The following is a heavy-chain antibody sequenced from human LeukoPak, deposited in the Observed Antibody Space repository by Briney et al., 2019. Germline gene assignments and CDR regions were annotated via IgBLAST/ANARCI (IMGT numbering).Heavy chain of an antibody. V-gene: IGHV4-59*01. D-gene: IGHD5-24*01. CDR1: GGSISSYY. Sequence: KPSETLSLTCTVSGGSISSYYWSWIRQPPGKGLEWIGYIYYSGSTNYNPSLKSRVTISVDTSKNQFSLKLSSVTAADTAVYYCARESQEKYYFDYWGQGTLVTVS. CDR2: IYYSGST. CDR3: ARESQEKYYFDY. J-gene: IGHJ4*02.